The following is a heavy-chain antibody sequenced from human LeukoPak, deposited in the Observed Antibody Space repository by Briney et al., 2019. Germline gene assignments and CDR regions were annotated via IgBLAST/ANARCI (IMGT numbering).Heavy chain of an antibody. CDR1: GFTFSSFS. CDR3: ARDLRL. V-gene: IGHV3-21*01. Sequence: GGSRRLSCAAFGFTFSSFSMNWVRQAPGKGLEWVSSITSSSNYIYYASSVRGRFTISRDNAKNSLYPQMNSLRAEDTAVYYCARDLRLWGQGTLVTVSS. J-gene: IGHJ4*02. CDR2: ITSSSNYI.